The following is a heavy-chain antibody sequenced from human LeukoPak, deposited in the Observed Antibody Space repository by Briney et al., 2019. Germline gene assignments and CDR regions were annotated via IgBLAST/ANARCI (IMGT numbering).Heavy chain of an antibody. V-gene: IGHV4-30-2*01. CDR1: GGSFSGYY. Sequence: SETLSLTCAVYGGSFSGYYWSWIRQPPGKGLEWIGYIYHSGGTYYNPSLKSRVTISVDRSKNQFSLKLSSVTAADTAVYYCARVGRDDFWSDTTFDCWGQGTLVTVSS. CDR2: IYHSGGT. CDR3: ARVGRDDFWSDTTFDC. J-gene: IGHJ4*02. D-gene: IGHD3-3*01.